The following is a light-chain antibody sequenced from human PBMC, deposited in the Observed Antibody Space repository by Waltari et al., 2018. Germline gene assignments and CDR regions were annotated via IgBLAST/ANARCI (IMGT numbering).Light chain of an antibody. J-gene: IGLJ3*02. CDR1: SGPVSSTSY. V-gene: IGLV8-61*01. Sequence: QTVLTQEPSLSVSPGGTVTLTCALSSGPVSSTSYATWYQQTPGQAPRTLVYKGNCRSSGVPDRFSGSILGNKAALTITGAQAYDESDYYCSMYMGSGIWVFGGGTKLTVL. CDR3: SMYMGSGIWV. CDR2: KGN.